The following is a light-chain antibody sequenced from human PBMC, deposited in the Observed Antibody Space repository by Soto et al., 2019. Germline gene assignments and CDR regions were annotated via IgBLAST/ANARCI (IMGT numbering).Light chain of an antibody. CDR1: QSVSSY. CDR2: DAS. Sequence: EIVLTQSPATQSLSPGERASLSCTASQSVSSYLAWYQQKPGQAPRLLIYDASNRATGIPARFSGSGSGTDFTLTISSLEPEDFAVYYCQQRSNWPPYTFGQGTKLEIK. CDR3: QQRSNWPPYT. V-gene: IGKV3-11*01. J-gene: IGKJ2*01.